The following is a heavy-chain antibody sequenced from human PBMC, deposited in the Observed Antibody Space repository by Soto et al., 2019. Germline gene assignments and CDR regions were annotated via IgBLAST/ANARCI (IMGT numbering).Heavy chain of an antibody. CDR2: IGSSGTT. Sequence: PGGSLRLSCEGSGFTFSNYGMSWVRQAPGKGLEWVSGIGSSGTTYYADSVKGRFTVSRDNSKKTMYMQMNSLRADDTAVYYCARARVVEKIKAAIELQGGWFDTWGQGTLVTVSS. J-gene: IGHJ5*02. D-gene: IGHD2-2*02. CDR3: ARARVVEKIKAAIELQGGWFDT. V-gene: IGHV3-23*01. CDR1: GFTFSNYG.